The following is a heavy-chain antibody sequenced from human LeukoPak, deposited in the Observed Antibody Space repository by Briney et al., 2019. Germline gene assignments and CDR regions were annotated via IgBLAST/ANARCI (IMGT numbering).Heavy chain of an antibody. CDR3: ARDPTTGYYDSSGYTNDY. CDR2: ISSSSNYI. J-gene: IGHJ4*02. CDR1: GFTFSSYS. Sequence: PGGSLRLSCAASGFTFSSYSMNWVRQAPGKGLEWVSSISSSSNYIYYADSVKGRFTISRDNAKNSLYLQMNSLRAEDTAVYYCARDPTTGYYDSSGYTNDYWGQGTLVTVSS. D-gene: IGHD3-22*01. V-gene: IGHV3-21*01.